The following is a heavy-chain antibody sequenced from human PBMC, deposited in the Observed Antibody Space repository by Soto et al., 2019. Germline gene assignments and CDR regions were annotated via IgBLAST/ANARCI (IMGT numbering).Heavy chain of an antibody. D-gene: IGHD3-10*01. Sequence: EVQLVESGGGLVQPGGSLRLSCVASGFTFTTYWMTWVRQAPGKGLEWVANINVDGSETSYVGSVRGRFTISRDNAKTSVYLQMNSLGAVDTAVYYSARENWFEDYWGQGALVTVSS. V-gene: IGHV3-7*03. J-gene: IGHJ4*02. CDR3: ARENWFEDY. CDR2: INVDGSET. CDR1: GFTFTTYW.